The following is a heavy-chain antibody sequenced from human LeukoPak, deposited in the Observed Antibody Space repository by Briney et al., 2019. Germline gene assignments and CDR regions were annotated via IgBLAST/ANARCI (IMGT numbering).Heavy chain of an antibody. CDR1: GFTFSSYS. V-gene: IGHV3-21*01. Sequence: GGSLRLSCAASGFTFSSYSMNWVRHAPGKGLEWVSSISSSSSYIYYADSVKGRFTISRDNAKNSLYLQMNSLRAEDTAVYYCAREGSYGSGSYYKGGWGQGTLVTVSS. D-gene: IGHD3-10*01. CDR2: ISSSSSYI. CDR3: AREGSYGSGSYYKGG. J-gene: IGHJ4*02.